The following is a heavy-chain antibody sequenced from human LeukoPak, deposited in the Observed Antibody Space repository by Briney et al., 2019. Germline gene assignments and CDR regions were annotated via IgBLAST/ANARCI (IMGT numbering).Heavy chain of an antibody. CDR1: GFTFSSYS. CDR2: ISYSSSTI. V-gene: IGHV3-48*04. D-gene: IGHD6-6*01. Sequence: GGSLRLSCAASGFTFSSYSMNWARQAPGKGLEWVSYISYSSSTIYYADSVKGRFTISRDNAKNSLYLQMNSLRAEDTAVYYCPRYVAARNFDYWGQGTLVTVSS. CDR3: PRYVAARNFDY. J-gene: IGHJ4*02.